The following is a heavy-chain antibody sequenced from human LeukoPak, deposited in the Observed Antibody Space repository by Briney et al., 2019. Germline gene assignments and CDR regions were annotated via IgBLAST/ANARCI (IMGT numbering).Heavy chain of an antibody. CDR1: GGSFSGYY. V-gene: IGHV4-34*01. Sequence: SETLSLTCAVYGGSFSGYYWSWIRQPPGKGLEWIGEINHSGSTNYNPSLKSRVTISVDTSKNQFSLKLSSVTAADTAVYYCARDDPAKGGVGIDYWGQGTLVTVSS. CDR3: ARDDPAKGGVGIDY. D-gene: IGHD3-16*01. J-gene: IGHJ4*02. CDR2: INHSGST.